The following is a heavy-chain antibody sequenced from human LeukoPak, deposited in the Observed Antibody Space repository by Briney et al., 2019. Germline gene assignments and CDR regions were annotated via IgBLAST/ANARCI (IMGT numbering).Heavy chain of an antibody. Sequence: GGSLRLSCAASGFTFSSYAMSWVRQAPGKGLEWVSAISGSGGSTYYADSVKGRFTISRDNAKNSLYLQMNSLRAEDTAVYYCARSIAAAGTAGPVRLFDYWGQGTLVTVSS. V-gene: IGHV3-23*01. CDR2: ISGSGGST. J-gene: IGHJ4*02. CDR3: ARSIAAAGTAGPVRLFDY. D-gene: IGHD6-13*01. CDR1: GFTFSSYA.